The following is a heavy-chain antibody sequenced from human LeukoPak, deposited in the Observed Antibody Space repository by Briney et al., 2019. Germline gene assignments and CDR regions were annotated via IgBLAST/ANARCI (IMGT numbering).Heavy chain of an antibody. CDR3: AKVAGEEAYNQYYMDA. CDR1: GFTFSSYA. Sequence: GGSLRLSCAASGFTFSSYAMSWVPQAPGKGLEWVSYISPSGASTYYADSVKGRFTISRDNAENSLYLRIDSLRAEVTAIYYCAKVAGEEAYNQYYMDAWGKGTSVTVSS. V-gene: IGHV3-23*01. CDR2: ISPSGAST. J-gene: IGHJ6*03. D-gene: IGHD5-24*01.